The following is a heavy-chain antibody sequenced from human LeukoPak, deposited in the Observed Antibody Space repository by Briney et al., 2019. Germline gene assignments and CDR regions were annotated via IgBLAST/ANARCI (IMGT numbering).Heavy chain of an antibody. CDR3: ARGGAGILWWSDPVFYFDY. J-gene: IGHJ4*02. D-gene: IGHD2-21*01. CDR1: GGSFSGYY. CDR2: INHSGST. Sequence: SETLSLTCAVYGGSFSGYYWSWIRQPPGKGLEWIGEINHSGSTNYNPSLKSRVTISVDTSKNQFSLKLSSVTAADTAVYYCARGGAGILWWSDPVFYFDYWGQGTLVTVSS. V-gene: IGHV4-34*01.